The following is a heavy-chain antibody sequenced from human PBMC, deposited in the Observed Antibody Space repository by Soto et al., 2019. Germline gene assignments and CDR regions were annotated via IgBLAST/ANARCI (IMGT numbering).Heavy chain of an antibody. CDR2: IIAIFGTA. Sequence: LVKLFCKASGYPFSSYAISWLRQAPGQGLEWMGGIIAIFGTANYAQKFQGRVTITADESTSTAYMELSSLRSEDTAVYYCARDLYGMDVWGQGTTVTVSS. J-gene: IGHJ6*02. V-gene: IGHV1-69*13. CDR1: GYPFSSYA. CDR3: ARDLYGMDV.